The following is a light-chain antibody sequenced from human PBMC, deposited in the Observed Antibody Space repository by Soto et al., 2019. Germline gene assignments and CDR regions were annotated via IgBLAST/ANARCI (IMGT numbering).Light chain of an antibody. CDR3: QQHGSSPIT. V-gene: IGKV3-15*01. Sequence: EIVMTQSPAALSGSPGEGATLSCKSSQGIGSSLTWYHQEPCDTPSLPIYGASTRAAGVPARFSGSGSGTDFTLSINSLQSEDFAVYYCQQHGSSPITFGQGTRLEIK. J-gene: IGKJ5*01. CDR1: QGIGSS. CDR2: GAS.